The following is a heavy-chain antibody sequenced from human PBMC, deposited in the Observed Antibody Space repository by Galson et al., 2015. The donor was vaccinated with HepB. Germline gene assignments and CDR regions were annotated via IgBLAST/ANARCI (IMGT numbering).Heavy chain of an antibody. D-gene: IGHD2-15*01. CDR2: IYPGDSDT. CDR3: ARLFRHGEVWRGVAASNRYYYGMDV. Sequence: QSGAEVKKPGESLKISCKGSGYSFTSYWIGWVRQMPGKGLEWMGIIYPGDSDTRYSPSFQGQVTISADKSISTAYLQWSSLKASDTAMYYCARLFRHGEVWRGVAASNRYYYGMDVWGQGTTVTVSS. V-gene: IGHV5-51*01. CDR1: GYSFTSYW. J-gene: IGHJ6*02.